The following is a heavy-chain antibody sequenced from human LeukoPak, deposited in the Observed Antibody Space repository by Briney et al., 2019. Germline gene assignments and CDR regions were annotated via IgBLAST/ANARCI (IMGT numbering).Heavy chain of an antibody. D-gene: IGHD2-2*01. J-gene: IGHJ4*02. CDR1: GFSFGAYL. Sequence: PGGSLRLSCTASGFSFGAYLISWVRQAPGQGLEWVGYIRGKAYGETLEYAASLKGRFTISRDDSNTIAYLQMNSLKTEDTAMYYCTASDHRYCSRTGCHIDFWGQGTLVTVSS. V-gene: IGHV3-49*04. CDR3: TASDHRYCSRTGCHIDF. CDR2: IRGKAYGETL.